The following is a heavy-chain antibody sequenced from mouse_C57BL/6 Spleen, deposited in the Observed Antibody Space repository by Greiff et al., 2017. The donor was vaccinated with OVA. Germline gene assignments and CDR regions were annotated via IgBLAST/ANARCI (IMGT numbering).Heavy chain of an antibody. J-gene: IGHJ2*01. Sequence: VQLQQSGAELVRPGTSVKVSCKASGYAFTNYLIEWVKQRPGQGLEWIGVINPGSGGTNYNEKFKGKATLTADKSSSTAYMQLSSLTSEDSAVYFCARDEIPYYGSSYLDYWGQGTTLTVSS. D-gene: IGHD1-1*01. CDR3: ARDEIPYYGSSYLDY. CDR1: GYAFTNYL. CDR2: INPGSGGT. V-gene: IGHV1-54*01.